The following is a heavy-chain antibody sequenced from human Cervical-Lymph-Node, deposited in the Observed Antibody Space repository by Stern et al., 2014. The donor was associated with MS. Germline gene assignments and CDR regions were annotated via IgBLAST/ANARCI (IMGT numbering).Heavy chain of an antibody. Sequence: QVTLRESGPTLVKPTQNLTLTCTFSGFSVSTSGVGVGWIRQPPGKALEWIALTFWYDDKRYGTSQKIRLTITKDTAKNQVVLTVTNIDPGDTSTYYCALRRVAVVGRAPPNVFDPWGPGTLVTVSS. CDR1: GFSVSTSGVG. J-gene: IGHJ5*02. V-gene: IGHV2-5*09. CDR3: ALRRVAVVGRAPPNVFDP. CDR2: TFWYDDK. D-gene: IGHD6-19*01.